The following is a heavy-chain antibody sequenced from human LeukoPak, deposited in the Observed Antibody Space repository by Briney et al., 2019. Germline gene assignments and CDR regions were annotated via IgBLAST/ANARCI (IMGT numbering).Heavy chain of an antibody. J-gene: IGHJ5*02. CDR2: IYYSGST. Sequence: PSETLSLTCTVSGGSISGYYWSWIRQPPGKGLEWIGDIYYSGSTNYNPSLKSRVTISVDTSKNQFSLKVGSVTAADTAVYYCARVGMFRFDPWGQGTLVTVSS. CDR3: ARVGMFRFDP. V-gene: IGHV4-59*01. CDR1: GGSISGYY. D-gene: IGHD3-10*02.